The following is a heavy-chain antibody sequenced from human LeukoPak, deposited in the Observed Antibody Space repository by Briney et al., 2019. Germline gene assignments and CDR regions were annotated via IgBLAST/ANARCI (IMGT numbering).Heavy chain of an antibody. Sequence: PGGSLRLSCAASGFTFSNYAMNWVRQAPGKGLEWVSAISGSGGSTYYADSVKGRFTISRDNSKNTLYLQMNSLRAEDTAVYYCAKSLGYCSSTSCYGNDYWGQGTLVTVSS. D-gene: IGHD2-2*01. V-gene: IGHV3-23*01. CDR2: ISGSGGST. CDR3: AKSLGYCSSTSCYGNDY. CDR1: GFTFSNYA. J-gene: IGHJ4*02.